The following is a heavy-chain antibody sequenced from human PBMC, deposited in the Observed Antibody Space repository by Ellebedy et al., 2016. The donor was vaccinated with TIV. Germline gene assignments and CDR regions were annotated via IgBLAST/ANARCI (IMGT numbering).Heavy chain of an antibody. J-gene: IGHJ6*02. CDR3: ARAITATTLTDGYYYYGMDV. Sequence: ASVKVSCXASGGTFSNTAIAWVRQAPGQGLEWLGWINTYSGDSNYAQKLRGRVTVTTDTSTSTAYMELRSLRSDDSAVYYCARAITATTLTDGYYYYGMDVWGQGTTVTVSS. D-gene: IGHD4-17*01. V-gene: IGHV1-18*01. CDR2: INTYSGDS. CDR1: GGTFSNTA.